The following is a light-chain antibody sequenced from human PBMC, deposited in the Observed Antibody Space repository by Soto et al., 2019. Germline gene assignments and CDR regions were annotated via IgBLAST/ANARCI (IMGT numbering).Light chain of an antibody. J-gene: IGKJ5*01. V-gene: IGKV3-20*01. CDR2: GAS. CDR1: QSVSSSY. CDR3: QQYGGSPIT. Sequence: EIVLTQSPGTLSLSPGERATLSFRASQSVSSSYLAWYQQKPGQAPRLLISGASSRATGIPDRFSGSGSETDFTLTISRLEPEDFALYYCQQYGGSPITFGQGTRLEIK.